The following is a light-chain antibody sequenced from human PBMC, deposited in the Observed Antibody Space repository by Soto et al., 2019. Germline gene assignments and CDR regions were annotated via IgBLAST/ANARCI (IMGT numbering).Light chain of an antibody. CDR2: GAS. J-gene: IGKJ1*01. V-gene: IGKV3-20*01. Sequence: EIVLTQSPGTLSLSPGERATLSCRASQSVRSSYLAWYRQNPGQAPRLLIYGASSRATGLPDRFSGSGSGTDFHLTISRLEPEEFAVYYCQQYGSSRETFGQGTKGEIK. CDR3: QQYGSSRET. CDR1: QSVRSSY.